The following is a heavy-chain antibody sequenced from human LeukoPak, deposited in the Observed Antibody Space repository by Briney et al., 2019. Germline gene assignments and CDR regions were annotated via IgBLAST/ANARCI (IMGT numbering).Heavy chain of an antibody. D-gene: IGHD2-2*01. V-gene: IGHV4-39*01. CDR3: ARREDIVIVPAHAFDI. Sequence: SETLSLTCTVSGGSISSSRYYWGWIRQPPGKGLEWVGTIYYSGSTYYNPSLKSRVTISVDTSKNLFSLKLSSVTAADTAVYYCARREDIVIVPAHAFDIWGQGTMVTVSS. J-gene: IGHJ3*02. CDR1: GGSISSSRYY. CDR2: IYYSGST.